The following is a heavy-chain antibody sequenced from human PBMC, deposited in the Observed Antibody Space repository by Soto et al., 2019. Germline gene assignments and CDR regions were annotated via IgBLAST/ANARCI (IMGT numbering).Heavy chain of an antibody. Sequence: SVKVSCKASGFTFTMSAVQGVLQSGLQRLEGIGCIVVGSGNTNYAQKFQERVTITRDMSTSTAYMELSSLRSEDTAVYYCAASSTSHLYYYGMDVWGQGTTVTVSS. CDR2: IVVGSGNT. CDR1: GFTFTMSA. CDR3: AASSTSHLYYYGMDV. D-gene: IGHD2-2*01. J-gene: IGHJ6*02. V-gene: IGHV1-58*01.